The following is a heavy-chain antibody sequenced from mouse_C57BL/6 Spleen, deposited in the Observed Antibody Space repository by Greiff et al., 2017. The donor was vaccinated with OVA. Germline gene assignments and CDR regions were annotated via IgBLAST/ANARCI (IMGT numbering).Heavy chain of an antibody. Sequence: VQLQESGPGLVQPSQSLSITCTVSGFSLTSYGVHWVRQSPGKGLEWLGVIWSGGSTDYNAAFISSLSISKDKSKSQVFFKMNSLQADDTAKYYCARNCDPTTQWYFDVWGTGTTVTVSS. CDR3: ARNCDPTTQWYFDV. CDR1: GFSLTSYG. D-gene: IGHD1-1*01. V-gene: IGHV2-2*01. J-gene: IGHJ1*03. CDR2: IWSGGST.